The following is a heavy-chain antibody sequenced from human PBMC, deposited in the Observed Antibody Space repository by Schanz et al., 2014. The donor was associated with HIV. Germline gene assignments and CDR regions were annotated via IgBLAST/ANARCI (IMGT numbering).Heavy chain of an antibody. CDR1: AFTLGNAW. CDR3: TTDYLGLPAFDP. D-gene: IGHD2-21*02. Sequence: EVQLVESGGDLVKPGGSLRLSCEASAFTLGNAWMTWVRQAPGQGLEWVGRIKSKTDGGSVDYAAPVKGRFIISRDDSKNTLYLQMNSLKSADTAVYFCTTDYLGLPAFDPWGQGTLVTVSS. V-gene: IGHV3-15*01. J-gene: IGHJ3*01. CDR2: IKSKTDGGSV.